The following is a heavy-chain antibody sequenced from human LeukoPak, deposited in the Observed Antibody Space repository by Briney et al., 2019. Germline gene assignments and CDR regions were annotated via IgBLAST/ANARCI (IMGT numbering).Heavy chain of an antibody. J-gene: IGHJ4*02. CDR1: GFTFSDYY. Sequence: PGGSLRLSCAASGFTFSDYYMSWIRQAPGKGLEWVAVISYDGSNKYYADSVKGRFTISRDNSKNTLYLQMNSLRAEDTAVYHCAKDLDYWGQGTLVTVSS. CDR3: AKDLDY. CDR2: ISYDGSNK. V-gene: IGHV3-30*18.